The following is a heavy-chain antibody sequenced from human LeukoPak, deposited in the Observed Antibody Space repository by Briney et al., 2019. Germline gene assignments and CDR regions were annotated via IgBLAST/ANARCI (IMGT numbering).Heavy chain of an antibody. D-gene: IGHD6-6*01. CDR3: ARGSGIAARRKGAFDI. CDR2: INHSGST. CDR1: GGSFSGYY. Sequence: PSETLSLTCAVYGGSFSGYYWSWIRQPPGKGLEWIGEINHSGSTNYNPSLKSRVTISVDTSKNQFSLKLSSVTAADTAVYYCARGSGIAARRKGAFDIWGQGTMVTVSS. V-gene: IGHV4-34*01. J-gene: IGHJ3*02.